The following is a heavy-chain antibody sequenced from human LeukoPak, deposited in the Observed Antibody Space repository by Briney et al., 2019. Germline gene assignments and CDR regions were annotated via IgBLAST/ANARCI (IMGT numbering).Heavy chain of an antibody. J-gene: IGHJ4*02. V-gene: IGHV3-30*18. Sequence: GGSLRLSCAASGFTFSSYGMHWVRQAPGKGLEWVAVISYDGSNKYYADSVKGRFTISRDNSKNTLYLQMNSLRAEDTAVYYCAKQRRYFDWSTGGFGYWGQGTLVTVSS. CDR1: GFTFSSYG. D-gene: IGHD3-9*01. CDR3: AKQRRYFDWSTGGFGY. CDR2: ISYDGSNK.